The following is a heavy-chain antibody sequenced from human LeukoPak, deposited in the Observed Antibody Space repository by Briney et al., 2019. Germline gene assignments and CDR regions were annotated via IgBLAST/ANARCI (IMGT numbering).Heavy chain of an antibody. Sequence: SQTLSLTCTVSGGSISSGGYYWSWIRQHPGKGLEWIGYIYYSGSTYYNPSLKSRVTISVDTSKNQFSLKLSSVTAADTAVYYCARGAYCSSTSCYAEAIAGWGQGTLVTVSS. CDR1: GGSISSGGYY. CDR3: ARGAYCSSTSCYAEAIAG. D-gene: IGHD2-2*01. V-gene: IGHV4-31*03. CDR2: IYYSGST. J-gene: IGHJ4*02.